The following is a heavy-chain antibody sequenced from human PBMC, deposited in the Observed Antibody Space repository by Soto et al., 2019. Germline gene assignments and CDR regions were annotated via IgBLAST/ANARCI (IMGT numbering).Heavy chain of an antibody. D-gene: IGHD6-13*01. Sequence: GGSLRLSCAASGFTFSDYYMSWIRQAPGKGLEWVSYISSSSSYTNYADSVKGRFTISRDNAKNSLYLQMNSLRAEATAVYYCARDRYSSSWYLLYPDYWGQGTLVTVSS. CDR1: GFTFSDYY. CDR3: ARDRYSSSWYLLYPDY. V-gene: IGHV3-11*06. CDR2: ISSSSSYT. J-gene: IGHJ4*02.